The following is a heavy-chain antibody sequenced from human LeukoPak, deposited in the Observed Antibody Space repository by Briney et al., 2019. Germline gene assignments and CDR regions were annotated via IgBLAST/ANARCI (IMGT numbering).Heavy chain of an antibody. Sequence: GGSLRLSCAASGFTFSVYGMHWVRQAPGKGLEWVAVISHDGNNKYYEDSVKGRFSISRDNSKNTVYLQMNSLRAEDTAIYYCAKAEGVSGRLYHGDYWGQGTLVTVSS. CDR2: ISHDGNNK. CDR1: GFTFSVYG. D-gene: IGHD2-8*01. V-gene: IGHV3-30*18. CDR3: AKAEGVSGRLYHGDY. J-gene: IGHJ4*02.